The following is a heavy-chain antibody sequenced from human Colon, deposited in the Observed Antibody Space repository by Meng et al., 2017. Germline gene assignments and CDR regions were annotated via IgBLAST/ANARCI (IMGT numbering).Heavy chain of an antibody. J-gene: IGHJ4*02. D-gene: IGHD1-26*01. V-gene: IGHV3-21*01. CDR1: GFTFSSYS. CDR3: MSAGGDY. CDR2: INSLGSHV. Sequence: GGSLRLSCAASGFTFSSYSMNWVRRAPGKGLEWVSAINSLGSHVYYADSVKGRFTVSRVNAKNVLYLQMNSLRAEDTAVYYCMSAGGDYWGQGTLVTVPS.